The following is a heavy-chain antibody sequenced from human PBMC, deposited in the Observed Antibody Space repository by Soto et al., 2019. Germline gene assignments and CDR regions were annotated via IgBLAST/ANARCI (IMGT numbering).Heavy chain of an antibody. V-gene: IGHV4-39*01. CDR3: ARHLGYCTNGVCYTRWFDP. D-gene: IGHD2-8*01. Sequence: SETLSLTCTVSGGSISSSSYYWGWIRQPPGKGLEWIGSIYYSGSTYYNPSLKSRVTISVDTSKNQFSLTLSSVTAADTAVYYCARHLGYCTNGVCYTRWFDPWGQGTLVTVSS. CDR2: IYYSGST. CDR1: GGSISSSSYY. J-gene: IGHJ5*02.